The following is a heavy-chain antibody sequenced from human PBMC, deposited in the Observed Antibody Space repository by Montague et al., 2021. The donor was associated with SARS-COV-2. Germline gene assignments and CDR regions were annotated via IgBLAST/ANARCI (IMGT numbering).Heavy chain of an antibody. J-gene: IGHJ1*01. CDR1: GGSFSGYY. CDR2: INDSGAT. CDR3: AREVRRGGTGGAWDL. Sequence: SETLSLTCAVYGGSFSGYYWSWIRQPPGKGLEWIGEINDSGATNYNPSLESRVTISTDTSKNQFSLKLNSVTAADTAVYYCAREVRRGGTGGAWDLWGQGTLVTVSS. V-gene: IGHV4-34*01. D-gene: IGHD2-15*01.